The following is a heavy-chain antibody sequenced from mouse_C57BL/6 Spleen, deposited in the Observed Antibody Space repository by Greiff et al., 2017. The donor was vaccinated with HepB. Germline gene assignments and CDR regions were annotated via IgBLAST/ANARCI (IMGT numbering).Heavy chain of an antibody. CDR3: EGRKL. V-gene: IGHV5-17*01. CDR1: GFTFSDYG. J-gene: IGHJ3*01. CDR2: ISSGSSTI. Sequence: EVHLVESGGGLVKPGGSLKLSCAASGFTFSDYGMHWVSQAPVKGLEWVAYISSGSSTISYADTVKGQFSISRDNAKNTLYLQMTSLRSEDTAKYYCEGRKLWGQGTLVTVSA.